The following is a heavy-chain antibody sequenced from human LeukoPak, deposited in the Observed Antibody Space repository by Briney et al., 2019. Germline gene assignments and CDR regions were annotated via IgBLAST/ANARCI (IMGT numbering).Heavy chain of an antibody. J-gene: IGHJ4*02. CDR2: IIGSGGST. CDR3: ARDSPGEFDH. V-gene: IGHV3-23*01. Sequence: PGGSLRLSCAASGFTFSNYAMSWVRQAPGKGLEWVSAIIGSGGSTFYADSVKGRFTISRDNSKNTLYLQMNSLRAEDTAVYYCARDSPGEFDHWGQGTLVTVSS. CDR1: GFTFSNYA. D-gene: IGHD7-27*01.